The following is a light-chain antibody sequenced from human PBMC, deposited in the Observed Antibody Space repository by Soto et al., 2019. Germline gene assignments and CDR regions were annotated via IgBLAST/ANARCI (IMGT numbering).Light chain of an antibody. CDR1: SCNSGAGYD. J-gene: IGLJ1*01. CDR2: GNG. V-gene: IGLV1-40*01. Sequence: QSVLTQPPSVSGAPGQRVTISCTGSSCNSGAGYDVHWYQQLPGTAPKLLIYGNGNRPSGVPDRFSGSKSGTSASLAITGLQAEDEADYYCQSYDSSLSGSEVFGTGTKLTVL. CDR3: QSYDSSLSGSEV.